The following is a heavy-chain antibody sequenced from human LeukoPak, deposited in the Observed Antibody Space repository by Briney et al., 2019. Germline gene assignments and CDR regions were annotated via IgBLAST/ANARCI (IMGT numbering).Heavy chain of an antibody. CDR3: ARGFYSLEA. Sequence: PGGSLRLSCAASGFTFSSYAMSWVRQAPGKGLEWVSSIGDSAGSTFYADSVKGRFTISRDNAKNTLYLQMNSLRAEDTAVYYCARGFYSLEAWGQGTLVTVSS. CDR2: IGDSAGST. J-gene: IGHJ5*02. CDR1: GFTFSSYA. D-gene: IGHD4-11*01. V-gene: IGHV3-23*01.